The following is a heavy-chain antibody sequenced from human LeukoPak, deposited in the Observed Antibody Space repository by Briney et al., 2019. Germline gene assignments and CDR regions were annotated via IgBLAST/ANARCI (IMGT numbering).Heavy chain of an antibody. CDR2: TYYRSKWYN. D-gene: IGHD3-3*01. V-gene: IGHV6-1*01. Sequence: SQTLSLTCAISGDSVPSNSAAWNWIRQSPSRGLEWLGRTYYRSKWYNDYAVSVKSRITINPDTSKNQFSLQLNSVTPEDTAVYYCARGITIFGVVIGPNWFDPWGQGTLVTVSS. CDR3: ARGITIFGVVIGPNWFDP. CDR1: GDSVPSNSAA. J-gene: IGHJ5*02.